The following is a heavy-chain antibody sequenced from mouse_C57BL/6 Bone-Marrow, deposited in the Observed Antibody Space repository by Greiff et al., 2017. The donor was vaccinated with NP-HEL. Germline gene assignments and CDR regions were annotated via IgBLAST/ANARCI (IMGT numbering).Heavy chain of an antibody. J-gene: IGHJ2*01. D-gene: IGHD3-1*01. Sequence: QVQLQQPGAELVKPGASVKMSCKASGYTFTSYWITWVKQRPGQGLEWIGDIYPGSGSTNYNEKFKSKATLTVDTSSCTAYMQLSSLTSEDSAVYYCAREGARATTFDYWGQGTTLTVSS. CDR3: AREGARATTFDY. CDR2: IYPGSGST. CDR1: GYTFTSYW. V-gene: IGHV1-55*01.